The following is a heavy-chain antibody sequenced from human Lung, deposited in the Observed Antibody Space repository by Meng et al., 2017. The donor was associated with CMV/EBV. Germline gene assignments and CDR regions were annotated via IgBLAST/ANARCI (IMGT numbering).Heavy chain of an antibody. CDR3: ARDNSYINSWWFDP. CDR2: IKPSGDHT. D-gene: IGHD4-23*01. V-gene: IGHV1-46*01. J-gene: IGHJ5*02. CDR1: GFTFSAYY. Sequence: ASGFTFSAYYIHWVRQAPGQGLEWMGIIKPSGDHTWYSQKFQGRVTMTRDTSTSTVYMELSSLRFEDTAVYYCARDNSYINSWWFDPWGQGTLVTVSS.